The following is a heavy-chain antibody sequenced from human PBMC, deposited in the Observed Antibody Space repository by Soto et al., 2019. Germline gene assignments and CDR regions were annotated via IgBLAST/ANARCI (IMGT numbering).Heavy chain of an antibody. CDR3: AKAVDITVRGVPPSDY. CDR1: GFTVHNFG. D-gene: IGHD3-10*01. J-gene: IGHJ4*02. Sequence: QVQLVESGGGVVQPGRSLRLSCAASGFTVHNFGMRWVLQAPGKGLDLVAVISYAGSNKYYADSVKGRFTISRDNSQDTLYLRMNSLRPEHTAVYYCAKAVDITVRGVPPSDYWVQGTLVTVSS. CDR2: ISYAGSNK. V-gene: IGHV3-30*18.